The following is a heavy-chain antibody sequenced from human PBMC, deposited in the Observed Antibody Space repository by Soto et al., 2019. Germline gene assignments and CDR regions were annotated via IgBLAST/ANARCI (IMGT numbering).Heavy chain of an antibody. CDR2: INPSGGST. CDR1: GYTFTSYY. Sequence: QVQLVQSGAEVKKPGASVKVSCKASGYTFTSYYMHWVRQAPGQGLEWMGIINPSGGSTSYAKKFPGRVTMTRDTSTSTVYMELSSLRSEDTAVYYCAREGNEYYDILTGYPGPDLYYFDYWGQGTLVTVSS. V-gene: IGHV1-46*03. CDR3: AREGNEYYDILTGYPGPDLYYFDY. D-gene: IGHD3-9*01. J-gene: IGHJ4*02.